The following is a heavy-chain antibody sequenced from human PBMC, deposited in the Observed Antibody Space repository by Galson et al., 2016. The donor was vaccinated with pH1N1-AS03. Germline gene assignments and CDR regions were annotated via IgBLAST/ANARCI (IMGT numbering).Heavy chain of an antibody. CDR2: ISSSGGTL. CDR1: GFTFSTYS. J-gene: IGHJ4*02. D-gene: IGHD6-13*01. CDR3: AREGAPSEGSSWYSAEY. V-gene: IGHV3-48*01. Sequence: SLRLSCAASGFTFSTYSMNWVRQPPGKGLEWVSYISSSGGTLYYADSVKGRFIISRDNARNSLFLHMNSLRAEDAAVYYCAREGAPSEGSSWYSAEYWGQGALVTVAS.